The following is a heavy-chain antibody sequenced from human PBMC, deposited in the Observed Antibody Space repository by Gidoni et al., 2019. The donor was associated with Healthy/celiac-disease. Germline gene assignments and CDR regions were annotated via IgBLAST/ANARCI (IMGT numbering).Heavy chain of an antibody. D-gene: IGHD2-2*01. CDR1: GFTFSSYA. V-gene: IGHV3-23*01. CDR2: ISGSGGST. Sequence: EVQLLESGGGLVQPGGSLRLSCAASGFTFSSYAMSWVRQASGKGREWVAAISGSGGSTYYADSVKGRFTISRDNSKNTLYLQMNSLRAEDTAVYYCAKDPYCSSTSCSSRVAVAGTDYWGQGTLVTVSS. CDR3: AKDPYCSSTSCSSRVAVAGTDY. J-gene: IGHJ4*02.